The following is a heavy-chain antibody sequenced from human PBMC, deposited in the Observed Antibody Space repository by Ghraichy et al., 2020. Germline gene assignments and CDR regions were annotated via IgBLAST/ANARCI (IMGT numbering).Heavy chain of an antibody. J-gene: IGHJ4*02. CDR3: AKGWGELPN. CDR2: INGGGGAT. CDR1: GFTFSSYG. V-gene: IGHV3-23*01. D-gene: IGHD1-7*01. Sequence: GESLNISCTASGFTFSSYGMTWVRQAPGKGLEWVSGINGGGGATYYADSVKGRFTISRDNSKNTVYLQMNSLTSEDTAFYYCAKGWGELPNWGQGTLVTV.